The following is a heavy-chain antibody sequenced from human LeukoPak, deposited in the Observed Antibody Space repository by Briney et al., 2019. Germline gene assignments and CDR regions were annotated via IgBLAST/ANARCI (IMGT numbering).Heavy chain of an antibody. D-gene: IGHD2-15*01. CDR2: IIPIFGTA. J-gene: IGHJ4*02. CDR3: ARGQGRAAWDY. V-gene: IGHV1-69*13. CDR1: GYTFTSYG. Sequence: ASVKVSCKASGYTFTSYGISWVRQAPGQGLEWMGGIIPIFGTANYAQKFQGRVTITADESTSTAYMELSSLRSEDTAVYYCARGQGRAAWDYWGQGTLVTVSS.